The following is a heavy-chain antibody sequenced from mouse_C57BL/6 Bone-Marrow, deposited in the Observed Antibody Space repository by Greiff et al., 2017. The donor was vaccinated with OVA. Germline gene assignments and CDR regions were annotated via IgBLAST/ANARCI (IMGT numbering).Heavy chain of an antibody. CDR1: GYTFTDYE. CDR3: TRGYSNYYAMDY. V-gene: IGHV1-15*01. D-gene: IGHD2-5*01. J-gene: IGHJ4*01. CDR2: IDPETGGT. Sequence: VQLQQSGAELVRPGASVTLSCKASGYTFTDYEMHWVKQTPVHGLEWIGAIDPETGGTAYKQKFKGKAILTADNSSSTAYMELRSLTSEDSAVYYCTRGYSNYYAMDYWGQGTSVTVSS.